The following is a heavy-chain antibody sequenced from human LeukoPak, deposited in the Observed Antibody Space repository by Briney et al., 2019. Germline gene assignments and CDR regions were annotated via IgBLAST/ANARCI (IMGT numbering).Heavy chain of an antibody. CDR1: GFTFSSNW. V-gene: IGHV3-7*01. CDR3: ARSTAGFDF. Sequence: PGGSLRLSCAASGFTFSSNWMAWVRQAPGKGPEWVANIKQDGGVKYYVDSVKGRFTISRDNAKNSLYLQMNSLRLEDTAVYYCARSTAGFDFWGQGTLVTVSA. D-gene: IGHD1-1*01. J-gene: IGHJ4*02. CDR2: IKQDGGVK.